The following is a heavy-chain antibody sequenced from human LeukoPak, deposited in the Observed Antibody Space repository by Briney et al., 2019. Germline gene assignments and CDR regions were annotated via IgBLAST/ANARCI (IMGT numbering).Heavy chain of an antibody. J-gene: IGHJ4*02. V-gene: IGHV3-30*02. CDR3: AKDPYYDFWSGYYSGVYFDY. D-gene: IGHD3-3*01. Sequence: GGSLRLSCAASGFTFSSYGMHWVRQAPGKGLEWVAFIRYDGSNKYYADSVKGRFTISRDNSKNTLYLQMNSLRAEDTAVYYCAKDPYYDFWSGYYSGVYFDYWGQGTLVTVSS. CDR2: IRYDGSNK. CDR1: GFTFSSYG.